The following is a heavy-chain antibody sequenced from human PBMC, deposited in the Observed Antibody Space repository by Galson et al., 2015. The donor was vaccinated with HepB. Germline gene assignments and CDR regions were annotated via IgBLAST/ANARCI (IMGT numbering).Heavy chain of an antibody. D-gene: IGHD3-22*01. CDR1: GFTFSHYA. V-gene: IGHV3-30-3*01. CDR2: ISYDGTDD. Sequence: SLRLSCAASGFTFSHYAMHWVRQAPGKGLEWVTVISYDGTDDSYADSVKGRFTVSRDNSKNMLYLQMNSLRGEDTAVYYCARDSSYNYGYFNYYYYMDVWGKGTTVTVSS. CDR3: ARDSSYNYGYFNYYYYMDV. J-gene: IGHJ6*03.